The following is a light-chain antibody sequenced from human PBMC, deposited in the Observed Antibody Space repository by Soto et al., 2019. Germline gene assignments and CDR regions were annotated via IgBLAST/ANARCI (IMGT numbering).Light chain of an antibody. J-gene: IGKJ5*01. CDR1: QSISSY. CDR3: QQSYSTPT. V-gene: IGKV1-39*01. Sequence: DIQMTQSPSSLSASVGDRVTITCRASQSISSYLNWYQQKPGKAPKLLIHAASSLQSGVPSRFSGSGSGTDFTRTISSLQPEDFATYYCQQSYSTPTFGQGTRLEIK. CDR2: AAS.